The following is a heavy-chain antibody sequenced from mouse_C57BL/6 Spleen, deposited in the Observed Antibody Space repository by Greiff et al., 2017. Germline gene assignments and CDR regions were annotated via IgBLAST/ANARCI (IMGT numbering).Heavy chain of an antibody. CDR1: GFTFSDYG. Sequence: EVKVVESGGGLVKPGGSLKLSCAASGFTFSDYGMHWVRQAPEKGLEWVAYISSGSSTIYYADTVKGRFTSSRDNAKNTLFLQMTSLRSEDTAMYYCARPRTSNYFDYWGQGTTLTVSS. V-gene: IGHV5-17*01. CDR2: ISSGSSTI. J-gene: IGHJ2*01. CDR3: ARPRTSNYFDY.